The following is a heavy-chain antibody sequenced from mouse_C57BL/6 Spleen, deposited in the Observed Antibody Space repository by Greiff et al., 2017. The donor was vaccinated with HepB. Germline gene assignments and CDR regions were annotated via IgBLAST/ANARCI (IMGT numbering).Heavy chain of an antibody. CDR3: ARMGDYGNYFDY. CDR1: GFSLTSYG. J-gene: IGHJ2*01. Sequence: VKLMESGPGLVQPSQSLSITCTVSGFSLTSYGVHWVRQSPGKGLEWLGVIWSGGSTDYNAAFISRLSISKDNSKSQVFFKMNSLQADDTAIYYCARMGDYGNYFDYWGQGTTLTVSS. V-gene: IGHV2-2*01. D-gene: IGHD2-4*01. CDR2: IWSGGST.